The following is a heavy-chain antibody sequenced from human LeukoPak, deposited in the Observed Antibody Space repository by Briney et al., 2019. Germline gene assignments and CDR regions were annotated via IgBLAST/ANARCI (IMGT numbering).Heavy chain of an antibody. Sequence: SETLSLACTVSGGSISSYYWSWIRQPPGKGLEWIGYIYYSGSTNYNPSLKSRVTISVDTSKNQFSLKLSSVTAADTAVYYCARRRMGQWLPPDYWGQGTLVTVPS. CDR1: GGSISSYY. CDR2: IYYSGST. J-gene: IGHJ4*02. CDR3: ARRRMGQWLPPDY. D-gene: IGHD6-19*01. V-gene: IGHV4-59*08.